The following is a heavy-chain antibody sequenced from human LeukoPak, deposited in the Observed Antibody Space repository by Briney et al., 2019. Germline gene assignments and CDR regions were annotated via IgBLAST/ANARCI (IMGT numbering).Heavy chain of an antibody. CDR2: IYYSGST. Sequence: SETLSLTCAVSGYSISSSSYYWGWMRQPPGKGLEWIGSIYYSGSTYYNPSLKSRVTISVDTSKNQFSLKLSSVTAADTAVYYCARQKITGTLYWGQGTLVTVSS. CDR1: GYSISSSSYY. V-gene: IGHV4-39*01. J-gene: IGHJ4*02. CDR3: ARQKITGTLY. D-gene: IGHD1-20*01.